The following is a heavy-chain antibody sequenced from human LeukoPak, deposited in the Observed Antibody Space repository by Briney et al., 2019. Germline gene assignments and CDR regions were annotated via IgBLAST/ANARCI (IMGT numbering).Heavy chain of an antibody. V-gene: IGHV1-2*02. J-gene: IGHJ4*02. D-gene: IGHD4-17*01. CDR3: ARPVTRQPNARFDY. CDR2: INPNSGGT. CDR1: GYTFTGYY. Sequence: GASVKVSCKASGYTFTGYYMHWVRQAPGQGLEWMGWINPNSGGTNYAQKFQGRVTMTRDTSISTAYMELSRLRSDDTAVYYCARPVTRQPNARFDYWGQGTLVTVSS.